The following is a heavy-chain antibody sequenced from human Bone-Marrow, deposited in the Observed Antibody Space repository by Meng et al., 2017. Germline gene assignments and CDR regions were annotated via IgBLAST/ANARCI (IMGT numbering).Heavy chain of an antibody. J-gene: IGHJ4*02. V-gene: IGHV1-69*13. CDR2: IIPIFGTA. Sequence: SVKVSCKASGGTFSSYAISWVRQAPGQGLEWMGGIIPIFGTANYAQKFQGRVTITADESTSTAYMELSSLRSEDTAVYYCASPPYSGWYAYFYYWGQGTLVTVSS. CDR1: GGTFSSYA. CDR3: ASPPYSGWYAYFYY. D-gene: IGHD6-19*01.